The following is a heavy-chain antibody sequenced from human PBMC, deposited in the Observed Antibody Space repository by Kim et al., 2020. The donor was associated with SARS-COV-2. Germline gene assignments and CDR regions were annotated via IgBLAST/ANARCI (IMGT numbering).Heavy chain of an antibody. CDR3: TRLGYYDSSGYTAPY. V-gene: IGHV3-73*01. D-gene: IGHD3-22*01. J-gene: IGHJ4*02. Sequence: ASVKGRFTISRDDSKNTAYLQMNSLKTEDTAVYYCTRLGYYDSSGYTAPYWGQGTLVTVSS.